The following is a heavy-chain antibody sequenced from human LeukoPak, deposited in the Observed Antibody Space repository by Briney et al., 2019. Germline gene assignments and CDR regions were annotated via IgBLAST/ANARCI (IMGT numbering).Heavy chain of an antibody. D-gene: IGHD3-10*01. CDR2: IIPIFGTA. Sequence: SVKVSCKASGGTFSSYAISWVRQAPGQGLEWMGRIIPIFGTANYAQKFQGRVKITTDESTSTAYMELSSLRSEDTAVYYCARDPGITMVRGVITWGQGTLVTVSS. V-gene: IGHV1-69*05. CDR3: ARDPGITMVRGVIT. J-gene: IGHJ4*02. CDR1: GGTFSSYA.